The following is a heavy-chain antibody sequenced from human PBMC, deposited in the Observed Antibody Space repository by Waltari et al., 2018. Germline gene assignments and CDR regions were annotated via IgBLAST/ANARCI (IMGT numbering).Heavy chain of an antibody. J-gene: IGHJ5*02. Sequence: QVQLVQSGAEVKKTGASVKVSCKASGYNFLSYGISWGRQAPGQGLEWMGLISAYNGNTNYAQKLQARGTMTTDTSTSTAYMELRSLRSDDTAVYYCARTPPNWNYWFDPWGRGTLVTISS. D-gene: IGHD1-7*01. CDR2: ISAYNGNT. CDR3: ARTPPNWNYWFDP. CDR1: GYNFLSYG. V-gene: IGHV1-18*01.